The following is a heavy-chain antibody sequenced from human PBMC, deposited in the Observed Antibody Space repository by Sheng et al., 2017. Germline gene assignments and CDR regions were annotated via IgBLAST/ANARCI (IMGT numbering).Heavy chain of an antibody. V-gene: IGHV4-59*01. CDR3: ARGGVVVLDSDAFDI. Sequence: QVQLQESGPGLVKPSETLSLTCTVSGGSISRYYWSWIRQPPGKGLEWIGYIYYSGSTNYNPSLKSRVTISVDTSKNQFSLKLRSVTAADTAVYYCARGGVVVLDSDAFDIWGQGTMVTVSS. D-gene: IGHD3-22*01. CDR2: IYYSGST. CDR1: GGSISRYY. J-gene: IGHJ3*02.